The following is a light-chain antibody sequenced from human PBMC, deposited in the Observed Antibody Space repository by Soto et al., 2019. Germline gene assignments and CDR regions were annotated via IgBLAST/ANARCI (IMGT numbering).Light chain of an antibody. CDR2: GNN. CDR1: SSNIGAGYD. J-gene: IGLJ2*01. Sequence: QSVLTQPPAVSGAPGQRVTISCTGSSSNIGAGYDVHWYQQLPGKAPKLLIYGNNNRPSGVPDRFSGSRSGTSASLAITGLQAEDEADYYCQSYDNSLSGDVVFGGGTKVTVL. V-gene: IGLV1-40*01. CDR3: QSYDNSLSGDVV.